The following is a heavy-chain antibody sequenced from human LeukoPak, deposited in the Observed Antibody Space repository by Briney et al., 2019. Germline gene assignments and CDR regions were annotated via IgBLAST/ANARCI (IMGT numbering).Heavy chain of an antibody. CDR2: IKQDGSEK. CDR3: ARGYWYHIY. V-gene: IGHV3-7*05. CDR1: GFSFGDYW. J-gene: IGHJ4*02. Sequence: PGGSLRLSCAASGFSFGDYWMTWVRQAPGKGLEWVANIKQDGSEKYYVDSVKGRFTISGDNAKNSLYLQMNSLRAEDTAVYYCARGYWYHIYWGQGTLVTVSS. D-gene: IGHD2-8*02.